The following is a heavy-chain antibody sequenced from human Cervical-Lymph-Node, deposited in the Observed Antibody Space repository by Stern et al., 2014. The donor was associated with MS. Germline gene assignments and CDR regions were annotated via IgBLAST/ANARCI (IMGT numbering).Heavy chain of an antibody. CDR2: IIPFVGTA. D-gene: IGHD3-10*01. Sequence: VQLVQSGADVKKPGSSVRVSCKASGGISWLRQAPGQGLEWMGGIIPFVGTANYAQKFQGRLTIIADTSTNTNYMELTSLGSDDPAVYYCARGAGDNWFDPWGQGTLVSVSS. CDR1: GG. V-gene: IGHV1-69*06. J-gene: IGHJ5*02. CDR3: ARGAGDNWFDP.